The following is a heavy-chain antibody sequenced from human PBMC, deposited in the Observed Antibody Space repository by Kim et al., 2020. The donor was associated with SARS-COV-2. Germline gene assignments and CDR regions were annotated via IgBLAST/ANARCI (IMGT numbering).Heavy chain of an antibody. J-gene: IGHJ3*02. CDR3: AKDRTTIITGAFDI. Sequence: GGSLRLSCAASGFIFDNYAMHWVRQAPGKGLEWVSGISWNGGSIGYVDSVKGRFTISRDNARNSLYVQMNSLRDEDTALYYCAKDRTTIITGAFDIWGQGTMGTVSS. V-gene: IGHV3-9*01. D-gene: IGHD3-16*01. CDR2: ISWNGGSI. CDR1: GFIFDNYA.